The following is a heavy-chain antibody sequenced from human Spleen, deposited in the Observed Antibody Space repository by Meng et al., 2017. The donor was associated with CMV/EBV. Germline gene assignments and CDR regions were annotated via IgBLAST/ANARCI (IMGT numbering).Heavy chain of an antibody. CDR1: GFTFSSYW. Sequence: GESLKISCAASGFTFSSYWMSWVRQAPGKGLEWVANIKQDGSEKYYVDSVKGRFTISRDNSKNTLYLQMSSLRSEDTAVYYCAKDAVNLDDFWNGDDDQTYYFDHWGQGTLVTVSS. J-gene: IGHJ4*02. CDR2: IKQDGSEK. V-gene: IGHV3-7*04. CDR3: AKDAVNLDDFWNGDDDQTYYFDH. D-gene: IGHD3-3*01.